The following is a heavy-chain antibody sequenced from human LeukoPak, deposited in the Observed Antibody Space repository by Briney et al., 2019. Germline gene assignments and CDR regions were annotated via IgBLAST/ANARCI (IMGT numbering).Heavy chain of an antibody. D-gene: IGHD1-26*01. CDR2: IYYSGST. Sequence: KPSETLSLTCTVSGGFISSSSYYWGWSRQPPGNGLEWIGSIYYSGSTYYNPSLKSRVTISVDTSKNQFSLKLSSVTAADTAVYYCARDRSGLQATTNFDYWGQGTLVTVSS. V-gene: IGHV4-39*07. CDR1: GGFISSSSYY. CDR3: ARDRSGLQATTNFDY. J-gene: IGHJ4*02.